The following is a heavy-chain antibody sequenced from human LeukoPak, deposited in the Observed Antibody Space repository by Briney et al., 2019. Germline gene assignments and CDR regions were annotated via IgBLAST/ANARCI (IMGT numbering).Heavy chain of an antibody. D-gene: IGHD3-22*01. CDR3: VRYYDGTGYYQSNDAFDI. CDR2: ISGSGHST. V-gene: IGHV3-23*01. J-gene: IGHJ3*02. CDR1: GFTFSSYA. Sequence: GGSLRLSCAASGFTFSSYAMSWVRQAPGKGLEWVSSISGSGHSTYDADSVKGRFTISRDNAKNSLYLQMNSLRAEDTAVYYCVRYYDGTGYYQSNDAFDIWGQGTMVTVSS.